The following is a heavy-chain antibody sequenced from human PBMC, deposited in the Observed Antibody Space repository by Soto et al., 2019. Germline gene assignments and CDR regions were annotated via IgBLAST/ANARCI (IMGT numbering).Heavy chain of an antibody. D-gene: IGHD1-7*01. CDR3: ARDGSLGWNFYYYYGMDV. V-gene: IGHV3-30-3*01. Sequence: GGSLRLSCAASGFTFSSYAMHWVRQAPGKGLEWVAVISYDGSNKYYADSVKGRFTISRDNSKNTLYLQMNSLRAEDTAVYYCARDGSLGWNFYYYYGMDVWGQGTTVTVSS. J-gene: IGHJ6*02. CDR1: GFTFSSYA. CDR2: ISYDGSNK.